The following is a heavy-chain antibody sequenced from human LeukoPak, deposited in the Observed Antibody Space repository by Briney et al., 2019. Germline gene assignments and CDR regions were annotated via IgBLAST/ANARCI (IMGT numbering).Heavy chain of an antibody. CDR2: MYHNGST. CDR1: GGSINSISYY. Sequence: SETLSLTCTVSGGSINSISYYWGWIRQPPGKGLEWIGSMYHNGSTYYNPSLKSRVTISVDTSKNQFSLKLTSVTAADTAVYYCARHPSGRMWLQQGGWFDPWGQGTLVTVSS. D-gene: IGHD5-24*01. V-gene: IGHV4-39*01. J-gene: IGHJ5*02. CDR3: ARHPSGRMWLQQGGWFDP.